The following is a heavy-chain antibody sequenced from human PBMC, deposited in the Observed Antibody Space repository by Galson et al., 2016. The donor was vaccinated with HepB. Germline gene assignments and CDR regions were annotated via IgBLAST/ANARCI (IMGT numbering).Heavy chain of an antibody. V-gene: IGHV1-24*01. CDR3: ATDVTLLHFGDEY. D-gene: IGHD3-3*02. CDR2: FGPEDGET. Sequence: SVKVSCKVSGYTLSELSMHWVRQAPGKGLEWVGTFGPEDGETIYAQKLRGRVTMTEDTSTDKAYIELSSLRSEDTAVYYCATDVTLLHFGDEYWGQGTLVTVSS. CDR1: GYTLSELS. J-gene: IGHJ4*02.